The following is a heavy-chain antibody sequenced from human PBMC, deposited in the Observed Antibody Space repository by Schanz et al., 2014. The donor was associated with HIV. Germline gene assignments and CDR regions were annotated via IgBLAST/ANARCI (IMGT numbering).Heavy chain of an antibody. CDR3: AKDSTYDILAGYYKGGNWFDP. CDR1: GFSFSSYA. D-gene: IGHD3-9*01. Sequence: EVQLLESGGGLVQPGGSLRLSCAASGFSFSSYAMSWVRQAPGKGLEWVSVINWNGDTTYYADSVKGRFTISRDNSKNALYLQMNSLRAEDTAVYYCAKDSTYDILAGYYKGGNWFDPWGQGTLVTVSS. V-gene: IGHV3-23*01. J-gene: IGHJ5*02. CDR2: INWNGDTT.